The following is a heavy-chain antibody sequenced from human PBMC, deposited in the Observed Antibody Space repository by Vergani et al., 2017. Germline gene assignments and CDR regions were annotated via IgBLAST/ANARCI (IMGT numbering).Heavy chain of an antibody. J-gene: IGHJ4*02. Sequence: VQLQESGPGLVKPSQTLSLSCNVSGDSISGSDYYWSWIRQAPGMGLEWIGEVNHGGSTNYNPSLKSRVSISVDTSKNQFSLQLTSVTAADSALYFCASIARAPTRRNPPPDYWGQGILVTVSS. CDR3: ASIARAPTRRNPPPDY. CDR1: GDSISGSDYY. CDR2: VNHGGST. V-gene: IGHV4-30-4*01. D-gene: IGHD3-16*02.